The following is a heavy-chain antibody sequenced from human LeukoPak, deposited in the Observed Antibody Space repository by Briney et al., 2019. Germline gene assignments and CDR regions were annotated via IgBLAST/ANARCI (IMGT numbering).Heavy chain of an antibody. CDR1: GFPFSSYG. CDR3: AKVGGSGNINYYYMDV. V-gene: IGHV3-33*06. CDR2: IWYDGSNK. J-gene: IGHJ6*03. D-gene: IGHD3-10*01. Sequence: GGSLRLSCAASGFPFSSYGMHWVRQAPGKGLEWVAVIWYDGSNKYYADSVKGRFTISRDNSKNTLYLQMNSLRAEDTAVYYWAKVGGSGNINYYYMDVWGKGPTVSVSS.